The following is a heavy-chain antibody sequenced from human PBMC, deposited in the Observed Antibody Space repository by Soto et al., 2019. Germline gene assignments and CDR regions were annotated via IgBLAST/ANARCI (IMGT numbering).Heavy chain of an antibody. J-gene: IGHJ4*02. D-gene: IGHD6-13*01. CDR3: ARYTTYSSSWYDY. CDR1: GGSFSVYY. V-gene: IGHV4-34*01. Sequence: SETLSLTCAVYGGSFSVYYWSWIRQPPGKGLEWIGEINHSGSTNYNPSLKSRVTISVDTSKNQFSLKLSSVTAADTAVYYCARYTTYSSSWYDYWGQGTLVTVSS. CDR2: INHSGST.